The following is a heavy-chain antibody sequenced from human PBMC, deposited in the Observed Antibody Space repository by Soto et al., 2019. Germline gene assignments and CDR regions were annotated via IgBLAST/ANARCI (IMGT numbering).Heavy chain of an antibody. CDR3: AKRTEVAGIPSGNWFDS. CDR2: ISGSGGST. V-gene: IGHV3-23*01. J-gene: IGHJ5*01. D-gene: IGHD6-19*01. Sequence: GGSLRLSCAASGFTFISYAMSWVRQAPGKGLEWVSAISGSGGSTYYADSVKGRFTISRDNSKNTLYLQMNSLRAEDTAVYYCAKRTEVAGIPSGNWFDSWGQGTLVT. CDR1: GFTFISYA.